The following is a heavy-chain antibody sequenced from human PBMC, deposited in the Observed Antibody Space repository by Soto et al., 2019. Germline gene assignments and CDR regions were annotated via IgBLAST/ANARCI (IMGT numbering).Heavy chain of an antibody. D-gene: IGHD1-1*01. CDR1: GGSLSSSNYF. CDR3: TRHAIAGTISKGDWFEP. J-gene: IGHJ5*02. V-gene: IGHV4-39*01. CDR2: VDHTDNS. Sequence: NPSETLSLTCNVSGGSLSSSNYFWGWIRQSPGKGLEWIASVDHTDNSYYNPSLRSRVSVSVDTSQNQFSLTVSFLTAADTAIYYCTRHAIAGTISKGDWFEPWGQGTRVTVSA.